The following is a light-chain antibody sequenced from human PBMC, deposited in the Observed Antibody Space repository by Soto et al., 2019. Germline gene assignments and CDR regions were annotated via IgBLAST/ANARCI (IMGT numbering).Light chain of an antibody. CDR1: QSVSSSY. V-gene: IGKV3-20*01. CDR3: QQYGSSPLFT. J-gene: IGKJ3*01. Sequence: EIVLTQSPGTLSLSPGERATLSCRASQSVSSSYLAWYQQKPGQAPRLLIYGASSRATGIPDRFSGSGSGTDYTLTISRLEAEDLQVYYFQQYGSSPLFTCGTGTKG. CDR2: GAS.